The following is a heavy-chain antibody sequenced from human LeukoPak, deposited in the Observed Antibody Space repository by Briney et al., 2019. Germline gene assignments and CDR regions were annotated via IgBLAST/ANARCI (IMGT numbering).Heavy chain of an antibody. CDR3: ARHYDYGGLDY. CDR2: IYYRST. CDR1: GGSISGDY. Sequence: SETLSLTCTVSGGSISGDYWSWIRQSPGKGLEWIGFIYYRSTNYNPSLKSRVTISADTSKSQFSLKLSSVTAADTAVYYCARHYDYGGLDYWGQGTLVTVSS. J-gene: IGHJ4*02. D-gene: IGHD4-23*01. V-gene: IGHV4-59*08.